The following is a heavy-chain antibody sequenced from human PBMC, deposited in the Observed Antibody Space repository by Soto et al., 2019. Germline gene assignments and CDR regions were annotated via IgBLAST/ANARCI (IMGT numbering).Heavy chain of an antibody. V-gene: IGHV3-23*01. Sequence: GGSLRLSCAASGFPFSSYDMSWVRQAPGKGLDWVSVIRGSDGSTYYANSVKGRFTISRDNSKSTLYVQMNSLRAEDTAVYYCVSPLRDGSSAWGNHYYYAMDVWGQGTTVTVP. CDR2: IRGSDGST. D-gene: IGHD3-22*01. CDR3: VSPLRDGSSAWGNHYYYAMDV. J-gene: IGHJ6*02. CDR1: GFPFSSYD.